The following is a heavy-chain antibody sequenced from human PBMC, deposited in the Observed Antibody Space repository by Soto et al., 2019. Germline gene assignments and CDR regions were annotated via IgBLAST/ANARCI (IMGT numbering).Heavy chain of an antibody. CDR2: IYYSGST. V-gene: IGHV4-59*08. CDR1: GGSISSYY. Sequence: SEIPSLTCTVSGGSISSYYWSWIRQPPGKGLEWIGYIYYSGSTNYNPSLKSRVTISVDTSKNQFSLKLSSVTAADTAVYYCARGSVLLWFGEFPYFDYWGQGTLVTVSS. CDR3: ARGSVLLWFGEFPYFDY. J-gene: IGHJ4*02. D-gene: IGHD3-10*01.